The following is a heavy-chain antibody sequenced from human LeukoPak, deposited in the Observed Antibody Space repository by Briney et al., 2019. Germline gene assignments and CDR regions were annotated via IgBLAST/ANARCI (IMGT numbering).Heavy chain of an antibody. D-gene: IGHD3-9*01. CDR2: IIPIFGTA. J-gene: IGHJ4*02. CDR3: ARDGDTYYDILTGYYY. V-gene: IGHV1-69*13. CDR1: GGTFSSYA. Sequence: ASVKVSCKASGGTFSSYAISWVRQAPGQGLEWMGGIIPIFGTANYARKFQGRVTITADESTSTAYMELSSLRSEDTAVYYCARDGDTYYDILTGYYYWGQGTLVTVSS.